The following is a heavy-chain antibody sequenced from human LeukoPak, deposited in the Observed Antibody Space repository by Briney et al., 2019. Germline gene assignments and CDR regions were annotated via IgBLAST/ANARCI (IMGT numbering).Heavy chain of an antibody. D-gene: IGHD3-9*01. V-gene: IGHV4-30-4*08. J-gene: IGHJ5*02. CDR1: GGSISSGDYY. CDR2: IYYSGST. Sequence: PSETLSLTCTVSGGSISSGDYYWSWIRQPPGKGLEWIGYIYYSGSTYYNPSLKSRVTISVDTSKNQFSLKLSSVTAADTAVYYCARETYYDILTGYYWFDPWGLGTLVTVSS. CDR3: ARETYYDILTGYYWFDP.